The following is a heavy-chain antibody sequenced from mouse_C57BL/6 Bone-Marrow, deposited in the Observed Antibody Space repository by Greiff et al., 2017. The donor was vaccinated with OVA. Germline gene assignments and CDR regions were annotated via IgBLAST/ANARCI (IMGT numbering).Heavy chain of an antibody. V-gene: IGHV2-5*01. J-gene: IGHJ1*03. CDR1: GFSLTSYG. CDR2: IWRGGST. Sequence: VHLVESGPGLVQPSQSLSITCTVSGFSLTSYGVHWVRQSPGKGLEWLGVIWRGGSTDYNAAFMSRLSITKDNSKSQVFFKMNSLQADDTAIYYCAKPPSCDDASYFDVWGTGTTVTVSS. CDR3: AKPPSCDDASYFDV. D-gene: IGHD2-3*01.